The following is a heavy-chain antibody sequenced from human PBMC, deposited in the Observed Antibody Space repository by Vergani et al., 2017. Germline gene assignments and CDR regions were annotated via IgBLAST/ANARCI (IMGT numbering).Heavy chain of an antibody. V-gene: IGHV3-23*01. Sequence: EVQLLESGGGLVQPGGSRRLSCAGAGFTFDTYTMAYVRQAPGKGLEWVPTISSGGGDIFYADSGKGRFTISRDNSKNTLFLQMNSLKDEDTAVYYCTTAWGLYYLHGEYFQYWGRGTLVSVAS. CDR2: ISSGGGDI. CDR1: GFTFDTYT. D-gene: IGHD3-10*01. J-gene: IGHJ1*01. CDR3: TTAWGLYYLHGEYFQY.